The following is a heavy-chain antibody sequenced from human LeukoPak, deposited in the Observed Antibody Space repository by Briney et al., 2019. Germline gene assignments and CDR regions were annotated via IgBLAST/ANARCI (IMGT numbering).Heavy chain of an antibody. D-gene: IGHD4-23*01. J-gene: IGHJ3*02. CDR1: GGSISSYY. Sequence: SETLSLTXTVSGGSISSYYWSWIRQPPGKGVEWIGYIYYSGSTNYNPSLKSRVTISVDTSKNQFSLKLSSVTAADTAVYYCARELGGNSLAFDIWGQGTMVTVSS. CDR3: ARELGGNSLAFDI. V-gene: IGHV4-59*01. CDR2: IYYSGST.